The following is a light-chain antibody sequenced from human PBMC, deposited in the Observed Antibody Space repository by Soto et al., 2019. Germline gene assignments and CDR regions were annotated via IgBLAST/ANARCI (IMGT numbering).Light chain of an antibody. J-gene: IGKJ1*01. CDR3: QQYDSYSWT. CDR1: QSVSNW. V-gene: IGKV1-5*01. Sequence: DIQMTQSPSTLSASVGERVTITCRASQSVSNWLAWYQQKPGKAPKLLIYDVSSLESGVPSRFSGSGSGTEFILTISSLQPGDFATYYCQQYDSYSWTFDQGTKVEMK. CDR2: DVS.